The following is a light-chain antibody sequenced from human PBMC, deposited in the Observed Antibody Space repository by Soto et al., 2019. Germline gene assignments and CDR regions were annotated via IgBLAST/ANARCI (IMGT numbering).Light chain of an antibody. CDR3: QQYYNSTYT. J-gene: IGKJ2*01. Sequence: EIVMTQSPGTLSVSPGERATLSCRASQSVSVNLAWYQQKPGQAPRLLIYGVSTRATGIPARFSGSESGTEFTLTISSLQSEDFAVYYCQQYYNSTYTFGQGTKLELK. CDR1: QSVSVN. CDR2: GVS. V-gene: IGKV3-15*01.